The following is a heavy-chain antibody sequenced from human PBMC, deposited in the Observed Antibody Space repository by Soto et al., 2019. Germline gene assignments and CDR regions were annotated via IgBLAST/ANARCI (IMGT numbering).Heavy chain of an antibody. Sequence: PSETLSLTCAVSGGAFRGYFWSWIRQSPDKGLEGIGEINDSGSTYYNPSFKSRLTISVDTSKSQISLTLPSVTAADSAVYYCQGGDFWGQGTRVTVSS. D-gene: IGHD3-16*01. J-gene: IGHJ4*02. CDR1: GGAFRGYF. V-gene: IGHV4-34*01. CDR3: QGGDF. CDR2: INDSGST.